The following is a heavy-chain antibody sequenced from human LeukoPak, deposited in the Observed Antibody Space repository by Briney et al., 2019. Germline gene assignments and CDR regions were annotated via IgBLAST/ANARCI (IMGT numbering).Heavy chain of an antibody. CDR2: IYHSGST. CDR1: GGSISSGGYS. V-gene: IGHV4-30-2*02. J-gene: IGHJ1*01. Sequence: PSQTLSLTCAVSGGSISSGGYSWSWIRQPPGKGLEWIGYIYHSGSTYYNPSLKSRVTISVDTSKNQFSLKLSSVTAADTAVYYCARSVSSSWYRFSTGYFQHWGQGTLVTVSS. D-gene: IGHD6-13*01. CDR3: ARSVSSSWYRFSTGYFQH.